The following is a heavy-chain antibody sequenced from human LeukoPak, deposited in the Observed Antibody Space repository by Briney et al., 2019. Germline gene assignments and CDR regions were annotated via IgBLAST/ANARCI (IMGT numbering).Heavy chain of an antibody. J-gene: IGHJ1*01. D-gene: IGHD4-17*01. CDR1: GGSFSGYY. Sequence: SETLSLTCAVYGGSFSGYYWSWIRQPPGKGLEWIGEINHSGSTNYNPSLKSRVTISVDTSKNQFSLKLSSVTAADTAVYYCARDHYGDYGRSFQHWGQGTLVTVSS. V-gene: IGHV4-34*01. CDR2: INHSGST. CDR3: ARDHYGDYGRSFQH.